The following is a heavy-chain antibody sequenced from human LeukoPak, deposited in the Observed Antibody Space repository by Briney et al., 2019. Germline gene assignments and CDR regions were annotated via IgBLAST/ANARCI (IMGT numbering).Heavy chain of an antibody. J-gene: IGHJ4*02. CDR2: ISGSGSST. CDR1: GFTFSIYA. CDR3: AKDFGFSGSGSLTY. V-gene: IGHV3-23*01. D-gene: IGHD3-10*01. Sequence: GGSLRLSCAASGFTFSIYAMSWVRQAPGKGLEWVSTISGSGSSTYYAHSVKGRFTISRDTSRNTLYLQMSSLRVEDTAIYYCAKDFGFSGSGSLTYWGQGTLVTVSS.